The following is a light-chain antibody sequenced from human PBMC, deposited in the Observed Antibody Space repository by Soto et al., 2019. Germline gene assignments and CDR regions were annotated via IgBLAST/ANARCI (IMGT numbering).Light chain of an antibody. CDR2: KAS. V-gene: IGKV1-5*03. J-gene: IGKJ1*01. CDR1: QSIGGW. CDR3: QHYNSYSEA. Sequence: DIQMTQSPSTLSGSVGDRVTITCRASQSIGGWLAWYQQKPGKAPKLLIYKASTLKSGVPSRFSGSGSGTEFTLTISSLQPDDFAIYYCQHYNSYSEAFGQGTKVDI.